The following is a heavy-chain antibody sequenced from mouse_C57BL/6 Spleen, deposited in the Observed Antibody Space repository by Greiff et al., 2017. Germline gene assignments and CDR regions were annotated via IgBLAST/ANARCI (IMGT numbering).Heavy chain of an antibody. CDR3: ARSTVVEAMDD. Sequence: QVQLQQPGAELVRPGSSVKLSCKASGYTFTSYWMHWVKQRPIQGLEWIGNIDPSDSETHYNQKFKDKDTLTVDKSSSTAYMQLSSLPSEDSAVYYCARSTVVEAMDDWGQGTSVTVSS. CDR1: GYTFTSYW. CDR2: IDPSDSET. J-gene: IGHJ4*01. D-gene: IGHD1-1*01. V-gene: IGHV1-52*01.